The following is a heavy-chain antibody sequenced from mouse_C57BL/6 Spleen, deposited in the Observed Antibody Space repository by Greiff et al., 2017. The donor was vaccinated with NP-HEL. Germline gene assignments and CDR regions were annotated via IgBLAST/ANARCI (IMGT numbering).Heavy chain of an antibody. J-gene: IGHJ3*01. CDR3: ARKGNGNYEGWFAY. V-gene: IGHV2-2*01. D-gene: IGHD2-1*01. Sequence: VKLMESGPGLVQPSQSLSITCTVSGFSLTSYGVHWVRQSPGKGLEWLGVIWSGGSTDYNAAFISRLSISKDNSKSQVFFKMNSLQADDTAIYYCARKGNGNYEGWFAYWGQGTLVTVSA. CDR1: GFSLTSYG. CDR2: IWSGGST.